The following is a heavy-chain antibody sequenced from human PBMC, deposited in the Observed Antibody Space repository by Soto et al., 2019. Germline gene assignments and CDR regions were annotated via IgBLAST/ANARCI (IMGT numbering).Heavy chain of an antibody. J-gene: IGHJ6*03. CDR2: IYYSGST. CDR1: GGSISSGGYY. CDR3: ARDGYYGSGAGVYYYYYMDV. Sequence: QVQLQESGPGLVKPSQTLSLTCTVSGGSISSGGYYWSWIRQHPGKGLEWIGYIYYSGSTYYNPSLKSRVTISVDTSKNQFSLKLSSVTAADTAVYYCARDGYYGSGAGVYYYYYMDVWCKGTTVTVSS. V-gene: IGHV4-31*03. D-gene: IGHD3-10*01.